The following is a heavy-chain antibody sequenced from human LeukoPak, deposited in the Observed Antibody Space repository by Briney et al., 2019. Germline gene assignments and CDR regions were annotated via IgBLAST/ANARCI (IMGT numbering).Heavy chain of an antibody. CDR2: IGSKANSYAT. CDR1: GFTFSGSA. J-gene: IGHJ4*02. Sequence: PGGSLRLSCAASGFTFSGSAMHWVRQTSGKTLEWVGRIGSKANSYATTYAASVNGRFTISRDDSKNTAYLEMNSLKTEDTAVYYCTRLSVNTPDDYWGQGTLVTVS. CDR3: TRLSVNTPDDY. V-gene: IGHV3-73*01. D-gene: IGHD5-18*01.